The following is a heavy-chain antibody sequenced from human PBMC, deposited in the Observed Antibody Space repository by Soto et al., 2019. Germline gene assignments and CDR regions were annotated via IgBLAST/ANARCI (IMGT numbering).Heavy chain of an antibody. CDR1: GGTFSSYA. CDR2: IIPIFGTA. CDR3: ARAYYYDSSGYYSAPHYYYYYYGMDV. Sequence: GASVKVSCKASGGTFSSYAISWVRQAPGQGLEWMGGIIPIFGTANYAQKFQGRVTITADESTSTAYMELSSLRSEDTAVYYCARAYYYDSSGYYSAPHYYYYYYGMDVWGQGTTVTVSS. J-gene: IGHJ6*02. V-gene: IGHV1-69*13. D-gene: IGHD3-22*01.